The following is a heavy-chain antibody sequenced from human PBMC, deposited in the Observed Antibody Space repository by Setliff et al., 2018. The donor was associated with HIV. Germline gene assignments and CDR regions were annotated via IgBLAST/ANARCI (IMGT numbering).Heavy chain of an antibody. D-gene: IGHD1-26*01. J-gene: IGHJ4*02. CDR3: ARSMGAFDY. CDR2: IFAGGST. V-gene: IGHV4-4*07. CDR1: GGSISAYY. Sequence: SETLSLTCTVSGGSISAYYWSWIRQPAGKGLEYIGRIFAGGSTNYNPSLRSRVTISINTSKNQFSLELSSVTAAGTAVYYCARSMGAFDYWGPGALVTVSS.